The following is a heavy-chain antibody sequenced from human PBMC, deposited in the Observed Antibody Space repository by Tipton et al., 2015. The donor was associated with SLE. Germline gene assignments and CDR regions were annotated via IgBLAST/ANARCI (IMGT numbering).Heavy chain of an antibody. J-gene: IGHJ5*02. CDR2: ISGSADST. D-gene: IGHD1-7*01. Sequence: SLRLSCAASGFTFSYYAMNWVRQAPGKGLEWVSGISGSADSTNYADSVKGRFTISRDNSNNMLYLQMNSLRADDTAVYYCAKCSDNWNYFNWFDPWGLGTLVTVSS. CDR3: AKCSDNWNYFNWFDP. CDR1: GFTFSYYA. V-gene: IGHV3-23*01.